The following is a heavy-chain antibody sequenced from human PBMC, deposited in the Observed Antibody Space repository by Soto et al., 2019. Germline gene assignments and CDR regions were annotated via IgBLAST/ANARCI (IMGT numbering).Heavy chain of an antibody. CDR2: ISSSGSTI. D-gene: IGHD5-18*01. CDR3: ARDPDTAMVIYYYYGMDV. V-gene: IGHV3-11*01. Sequence: QVQLVESGGGLVKPGGSLRLSCAASGFTFSDYYMSWIRQAPGKGLEWVSYISSSGSTIYYADSVKGRFTISRDNAKNSLYLQMNGLRAEDTAVYYCARDPDTAMVIYYYYGMDVWGQGTTVTVSS. CDR1: GFTFSDYY. J-gene: IGHJ6*02.